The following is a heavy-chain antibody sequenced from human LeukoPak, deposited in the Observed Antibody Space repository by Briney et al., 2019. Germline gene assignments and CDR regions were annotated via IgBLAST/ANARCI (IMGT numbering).Heavy chain of an antibody. J-gene: IGHJ5*01. CDR1: GFTFSTYS. CDR3: AKDPGWFDS. CDR2: ITTSDATT. Sequence: PGGSLRLSCAASGFTFSTYSMNWVRQAPGKGLEWVSAITTSDATTYYADSVKGRFTISRDNSKNMLYLQMNSLRAEDTAVYYCAKDPGWFDSWGQGTLVTVSS. V-gene: IGHV3-23*01.